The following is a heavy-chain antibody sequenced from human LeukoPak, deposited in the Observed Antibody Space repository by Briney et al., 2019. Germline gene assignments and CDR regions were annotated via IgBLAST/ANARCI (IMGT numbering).Heavy chain of an antibody. CDR3: AKSGRRVIVVVRRDYYFDY. J-gene: IGHJ4*02. CDR2: INSSGSSI. V-gene: IGHV3-48*03. D-gene: IGHD3-22*01. CDR1: GFTFSSYE. Sequence: SGGSLRLSCAASGFTFSSYEMNWVRQAPGKGLEWVSYINSSGSSIYYADSVKGRFTISRDKSKNTLYLQMNSLRGEDTAVYYCAKSGRRVIVVVRRDYYFDYWGQGTLVTVSS.